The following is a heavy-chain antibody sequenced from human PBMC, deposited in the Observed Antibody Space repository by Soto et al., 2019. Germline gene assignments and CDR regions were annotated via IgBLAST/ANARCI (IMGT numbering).Heavy chain of an antibody. CDR2: INQDGGGT. J-gene: IGHJ4*02. CDR1: GFTFSSSF. CDR3: ARYFRGSGRYFFDY. D-gene: IGHD6-19*01. V-gene: IGHV3-7*03. Sequence: GGSLRLSCVASGFTFSSSFMGWVRQAPGKGLEWVANINQDGGGTYYVDSVEGRFTISRDNAKDSLYLQMNSLRGEDTAVYYCARYFRGSGRYFFDYWGQGTLVTVSS.